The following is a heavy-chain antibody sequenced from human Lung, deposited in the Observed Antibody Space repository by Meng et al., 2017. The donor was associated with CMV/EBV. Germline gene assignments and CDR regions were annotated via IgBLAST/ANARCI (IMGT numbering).Heavy chain of an antibody. CDR1: WGTVSSGNYY. V-gene: IGHV4-30-4*01. CDR2: IHHSGSA. CDR3: ASFDHIPRRNYFDY. Sequence: QLQWVSPGPGELPQTLALTCTVSWGTVSSGNYYWSWLRQPPGKGLEWIGYIHHSGSAYYNPSLKSRVSISVDTSKNQFSLNLNSMTAADTAVYYCASFDHIPRRNYFDYWGQGTLVTVSS. D-gene: IGHD2-21*01. J-gene: IGHJ4*02.